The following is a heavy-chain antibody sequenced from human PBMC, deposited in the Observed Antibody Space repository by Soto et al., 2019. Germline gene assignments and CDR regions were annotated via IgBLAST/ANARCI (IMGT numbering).Heavy chain of an antibody. J-gene: IGHJ6*02. CDR1: GGSFSGYY. CDR2: INHSGST. V-gene: IGHV4-34*01. Sequence: PSETLSLTCAVYGGSFSGYYWSWIRQPPGKGLEWIGEINHSGSTNYNPSLKSRVTISVDTSKNQFSLKLSSVTAADTAVYYCAKPIFGVVAGVADYYGMDVWGQGTTVTV. D-gene: IGHD3-3*01. CDR3: AKPIFGVVAGVADYYGMDV.